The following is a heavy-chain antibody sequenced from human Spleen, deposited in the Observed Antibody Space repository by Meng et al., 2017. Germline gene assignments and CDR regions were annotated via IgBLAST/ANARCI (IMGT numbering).Heavy chain of an antibody. CDR3: ARGGTNWGSFDI. V-gene: IGHV6-1*01. D-gene: IGHD7-27*01. CDR1: GDSVSSNSAA. Sequence: QGQLQQSGPGLVKPSQTLSLTCDISGDSVSSNSAAWSWIRQSPSRGLEWLGRTYYRSTWYNDYAAFVRGRITINPDTSKNQFSLHLNSVTPEDTAVYYCARGGTNWGSFDIWGQGTMVTVSS. CDR2: TYYRSTWYN. J-gene: IGHJ3*02.